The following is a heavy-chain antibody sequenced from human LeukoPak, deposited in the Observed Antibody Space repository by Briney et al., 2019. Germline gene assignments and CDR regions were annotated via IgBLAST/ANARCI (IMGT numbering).Heavy chain of an antibody. Sequence: ASVKVSCKASGDTFSNYAINWVRQAPGQGLEWVGGILPIIGATKNAQKLQGRVTITADESTSTAYMELSSLRSEDTAVYYCAKDGSEYSSSPGGFDYWGQGTLVTVSS. J-gene: IGHJ4*02. CDR2: ILPIIGAT. D-gene: IGHD6-6*01. CDR3: AKDGSEYSSSPGGFDY. V-gene: IGHV1-69*13. CDR1: GDTFSNYA.